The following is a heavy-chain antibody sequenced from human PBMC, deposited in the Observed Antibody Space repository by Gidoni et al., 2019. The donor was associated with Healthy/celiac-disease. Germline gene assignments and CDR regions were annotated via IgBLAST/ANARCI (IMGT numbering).Heavy chain of an antibody. D-gene: IGHD6-13*01. Sequence: QEQLVESGAGVVQPGRSRRLHCAASGFPSSSYGMHWVRQAPGKGLGWVAVISYYGSNKYYADSVKGRVTISGDNSKNTLYLQINSLRAEATAVYYCANSYSSSWYEADYWGQGTLVTVSS. CDR2: ISYYGSNK. CDR3: ANSYSSSWYEADY. J-gene: IGHJ4*02. CDR1: GFPSSSYG. V-gene: IGHV3-30*18.